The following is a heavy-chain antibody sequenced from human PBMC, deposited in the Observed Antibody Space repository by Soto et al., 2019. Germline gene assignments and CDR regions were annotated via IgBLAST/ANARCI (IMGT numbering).Heavy chain of an antibody. Sequence: ASVKVSCKASGGTFSSYAISWVRQAPGQGLEWMGGIIPIFGTANYAQKFQGRVTITADESTSTAYMELSSLRSEDTAVYYCARDLVYYDSSGYYRSYYYGMDVWGQGTTVTVSS. CDR2: IIPIFGTA. CDR1: GGTFSSYA. CDR3: ARDLVYYDSSGYYRSYYYGMDV. D-gene: IGHD3-22*01. V-gene: IGHV1-69*13. J-gene: IGHJ6*02.